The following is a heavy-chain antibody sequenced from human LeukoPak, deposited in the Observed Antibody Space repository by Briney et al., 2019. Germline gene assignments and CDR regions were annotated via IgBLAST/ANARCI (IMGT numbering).Heavy chain of an antibody. CDR2: IYYRGST. CDR1: GGSISSSSYY. D-gene: IGHD4-17*01. Sequence: PSETLSLTCTVSGGSISSSSYYWGWIRQPPGKGLEWIGSIYYRGSTYYNPSLKSRVTISVDTSKNQFSLKLSSVTAADTAVYYCARLRPTVTTDYWGQGTLVTVSS. V-gene: IGHV4-39*01. J-gene: IGHJ4*02. CDR3: ARLRPTVTTDY.